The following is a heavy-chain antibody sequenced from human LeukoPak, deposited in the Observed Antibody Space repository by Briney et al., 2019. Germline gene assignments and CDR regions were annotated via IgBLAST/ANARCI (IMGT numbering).Heavy chain of an antibody. CDR1: GYTFTSYG. CDR3: ARDGFDPAFLRGDFLIDY. J-gene: IGHJ4*02. D-gene: IGHD4-17*01. CDR2: ISAYNGNT. V-gene: IGHV1-18*01. Sequence: ASVKVSCKASGYTFTSYGISWVRQAPGQGLEWMGWISAYNGNTNYAQKLQGRVTMTTDTSTSTAYMELRSLRSDDTAVYYCARDGFDPAFLRGDFLIDYWGQGTLVTVSS.